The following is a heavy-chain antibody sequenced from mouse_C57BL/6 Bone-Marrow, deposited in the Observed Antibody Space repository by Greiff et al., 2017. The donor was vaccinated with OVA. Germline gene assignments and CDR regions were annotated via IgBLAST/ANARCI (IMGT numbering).Heavy chain of an antibody. D-gene: IGHD2-2*01. CDR2: ISPRSGNT. V-gene: IGHV1-81*01. J-gene: IGHJ2*01. CDR1: GYTFTSYG. CDR3: ATLWLRLGYYFDY. Sequence: QVQLQQSGAELARPGASVKLSCKASGYTFTSYGISWVKQSPGQGLEWIGEISPRSGNTYYNEKFKGKATLTADKSSSTAYMELRSLTSEDSAVYFGATLWLRLGYYFDYWGQGTTLTVSS.